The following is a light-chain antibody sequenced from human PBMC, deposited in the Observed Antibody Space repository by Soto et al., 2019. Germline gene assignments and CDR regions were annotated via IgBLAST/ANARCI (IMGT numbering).Light chain of an antibody. Sequence: QSALTQPASVSGSPGQSITISCTGTSSDVGGYNYVSWYQQHPGKAPKLMIYDVSNRPSGVSNRCSGSQSGNTASLTISGLQAEDEADYYCSSYPSSSTLHVVFGGGTNLTVL. CDR1: SSDVGGYNY. CDR3: SSYPSSSTLHVV. V-gene: IGLV2-14*01. CDR2: DVS. J-gene: IGLJ2*01.